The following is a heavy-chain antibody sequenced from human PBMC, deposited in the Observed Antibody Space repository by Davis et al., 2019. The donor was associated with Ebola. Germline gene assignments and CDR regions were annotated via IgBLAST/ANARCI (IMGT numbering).Heavy chain of an antibody. CDR3: ARRSYSSSWRGYFDY. CDR1: GGSISSYY. D-gene: IGHD6-13*01. J-gene: IGHJ4*02. Sequence: MPSETLSLTCTVSGGSISSYYWSWIRQPPGKGLEWIGYIYYSGSTNYNPSLKSRVTISVDTSKNQFSLKLSSVTAADTAVYYCARRSYSSSWRGYFDYWGQGALVTVSS. CDR2: IYYSGST. V-gene: IGHV4-59*01.